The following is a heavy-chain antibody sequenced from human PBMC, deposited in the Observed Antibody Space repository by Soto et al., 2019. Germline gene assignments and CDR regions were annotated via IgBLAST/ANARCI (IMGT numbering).Heavy chain of an antibody. D-gene: IGHD3-3*01. Sequence: QVQLVQSGAEVKKPGASVKVSCKASGYTFTSYGISWVRQAPGQGLEWMGWISAYNGNTNYAQKLQGRVTMTTDTSTSTAYMELRSLRSDDTAVYYCARVAPASFGVVIGTPYFDYWGQGTLVTVSS. CDR2: ISAYNGNT. CDR1: GYTFTSYG. J-gene: IGHJ4*02. CDR3: ARVAPASFGVVIGTPYFDY. V-gene: IGHV1-18*01.